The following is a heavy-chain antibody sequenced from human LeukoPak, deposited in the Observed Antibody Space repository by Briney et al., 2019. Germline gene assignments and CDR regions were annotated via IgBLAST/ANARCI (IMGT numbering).Heavy chain of an antibody. J-gene: IGHJ4*02. Sequence: GGSLRLSCAASRFTFSSYWMSWVRQAPGKGLEWVANIKHDGGENYYVDSVKGRFTISRDNAKNSLYLQMNSLRPEDTAVYYCARDRSSGWPGSFDYWGQGTLVTVSS. CDR1: RFTFSSYW. D-gene: IGHD6-19*01. CDR2: IKHDGGEN. V-gene: IGHV3-7*01. CDR3: ARDRSSGWPGSFDY.